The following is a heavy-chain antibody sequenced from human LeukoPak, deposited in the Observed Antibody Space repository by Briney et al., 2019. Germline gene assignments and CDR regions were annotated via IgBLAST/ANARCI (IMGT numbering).Heavy chain of an antibody. CDR3: ARELWVDWNYGEPFDY. CDR1: GYTFTSYG. J-gene: IGHJ4*02. Sequence: ASVKVSCKTSGYTFTSYGVNWVRQAPGQGLEWMGWISGYNGNTNYAQKFQGRVIMTTDTSTSTAYMELRSLRSDDTAMYYCARELWVDWNYGEPFDYWGQGTLVTVSS. D-gene: IGHD1-7*01. CDR2: ISGYNGNT. V-gene: IGHV1-18*01.